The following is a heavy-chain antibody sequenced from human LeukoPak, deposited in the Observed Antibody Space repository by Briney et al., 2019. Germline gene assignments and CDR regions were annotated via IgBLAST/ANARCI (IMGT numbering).Heavy chain of an antibody. Sequence: SQTLSLTCTVSGDSISSGDYYWSWIRQPPGKGLEWIGYIYYSGSTYYNPSLKSRVTISVDTSKNQFSLKLSSVTAADTAVYYCARHGGEWKPLDYWGQGTLVTVSS. D-gene: IGHD3-16*01. V-gene: IGHV4-30-4*08. CDR2: IYYSGST. CDR3: ARHGGEWKPLDY. J-gene: IGHJ4*02. CDR1: GDSISSGDYY.